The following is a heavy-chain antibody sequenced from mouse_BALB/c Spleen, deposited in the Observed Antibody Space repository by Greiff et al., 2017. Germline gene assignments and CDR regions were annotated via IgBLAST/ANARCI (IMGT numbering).Heavy chain of an antibody. CDR1: GFSLTDYG. D-gene: IGHD1-1*01. CDR2: IWGGGST. CDR3: AKQKYGSSGGFAY. J-gene: IGHJ3*01. V-gene: IGHV2-6-5*01. Sequence: VKLVESGPGLVAPSQSLSITCTVSGFSLTDYGVSWIRQPPGKGLEWLGVIWGGGSTYYNSALKSRLSISKDNSKSQVFLKMNSLQTDDTAMYYCAKQKYGSSGGFAYWGQGTLVTVSA.